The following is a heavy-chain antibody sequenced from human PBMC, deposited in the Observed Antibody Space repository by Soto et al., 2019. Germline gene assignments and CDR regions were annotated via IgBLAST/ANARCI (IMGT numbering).Heavy chain of an antibody. V-gene: IGHV3-7*01. CDR2: IKEDGSEK. CDR3: ASYWHPGTFDI. CDR1: AFTFSGYW. Sequence: EVLLVESGGDLVQPGGSLTLSCAASAFTFSGYWMAWVRQPPGKGLEWVANIKEDGSEKYYLVSVKGRFTISRDNAENSLFLQMKSLRAEDTAVYYCASYWHPGTFDIWGLGTMVTVSS. D-gene: IGHD2-15*01. J-gene: IGHJ3*02.